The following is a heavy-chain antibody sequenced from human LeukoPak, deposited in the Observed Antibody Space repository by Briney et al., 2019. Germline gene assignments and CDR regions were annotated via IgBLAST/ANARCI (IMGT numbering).Heavy chain of an antibody. D-gene: IGHD3-22*01. CDR2: ISAYNGNT. Sequence: ASVKVSCKASGYTFTSYGISWVRQAPGQGLEWMGWISAYNGNTNYAQKPQGRVTMTTDTSTSTAYMELRSLRSDDTAVYYCARDGAEFPPQGLNYYDSSGYYYWGQGTLVTVSS. CDR1: GYTFTSYG. CDR3: ARDGAEFPPQGLNYYDSSGYYY. V-gene: IGHV1-18*01. J-gene: IGHJ4*02.